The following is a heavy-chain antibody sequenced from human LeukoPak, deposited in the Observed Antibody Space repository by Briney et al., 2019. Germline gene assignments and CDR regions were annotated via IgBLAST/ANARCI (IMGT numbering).Heavy chain of an antibody. CDR1: GDSITVYY. D-gene: IGHD5-12*01. CDR3: ATSLYYDSFDY. CDR2: IYDTGT. V-gene: IGHV4-59*01. Sequence: PSETLSLTCTVSGDSITVYYWSWIRQPPGKGLEWIGYIYDTGTNYTPSLTSRVTIVVDTSKNQFSLNLRSVPAADTAVYWCATSLYYDSFDYWGQGTLVTVSS. J-gene: IGHJ4*02.